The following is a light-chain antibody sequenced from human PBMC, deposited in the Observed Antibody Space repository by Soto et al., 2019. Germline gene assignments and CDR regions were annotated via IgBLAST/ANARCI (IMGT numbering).Light chain of an antibody. J-gene: IGKJ2*01. CDR1: QSVTSNY. CDR3: QQYGRSPPMYT. V-gene: IGKV3-20*01. Sequence: EIVLTQSPGTLSLSPGERATLSCRASQSVTSNYLAWYQQKLGQAPRLLIYGASSRATGIPDRFSGSGSGTDFTLTISRLEPEDFAVYYCQQYGRSPPMYTFGQGTKMEIK. CDR2: GAS.